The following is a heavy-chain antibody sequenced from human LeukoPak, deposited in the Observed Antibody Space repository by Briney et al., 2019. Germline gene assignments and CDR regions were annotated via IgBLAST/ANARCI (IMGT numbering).Heavy chain of an antibody. V-gene: IGHV4-59*01. CDR3: ARDGSGWYGNWFDP. CDR1: GGSIGTYY. CDR2: IYYSGST. J-gene: IGHJ5*02. D-gene: IGHD6-19*01. Sequence: PSETLSLTCTVSGGSIGTYYWSWIRQPPGKGLEWIGYIYYSGSTNYNPSLKSRVTISVDTSKNQFSLKLSSVTAADTAVYYCARDGSGWYGNWFDPWGQGTLVTVSS.